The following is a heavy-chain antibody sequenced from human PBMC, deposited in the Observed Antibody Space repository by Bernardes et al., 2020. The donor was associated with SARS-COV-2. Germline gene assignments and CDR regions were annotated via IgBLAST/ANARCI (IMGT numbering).Heavy chain of an antibody. J-gene: IGHJ4*02. CDR3: ARDIGIAAAGHDY. CDR2: ISSSSSTI. Sequence: GGSLRLSCAASGFTFSSYSMNWVRQAPGKGLEWVSYISSSSSTIYYADSVKGRFTISRDNAKNSLYLQMNSLRAEDTAVYYCARDIGIAAAGHDYWGQGTLVTVSS. CDR1: GFTFSSYS. D-gene: IGHD6-13*01. V-gene: IGHV3-48*04.